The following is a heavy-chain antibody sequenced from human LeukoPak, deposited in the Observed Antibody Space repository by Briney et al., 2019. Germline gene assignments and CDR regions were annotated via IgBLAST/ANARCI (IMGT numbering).Heavy chain of an antibody. J-gene: IGHJ4*02. CDR3: VREPYSYDGSGVFDY. Sequence: GGSLRLSCAASGFTFSNYWMSWVRRAPGKGLEWVANIKRDGSEKYCVDSVKGRFTISRDNAKNSLYLQMNSLRAEDTAVYYCVREPYSYDGSGVFDYWGQGSLVTVSS. CDR1: GFTFSNYW. CDR2: IKRDGSEK. V-gene: IGHV3-7*05. D-gene: IGHD3-22*01.